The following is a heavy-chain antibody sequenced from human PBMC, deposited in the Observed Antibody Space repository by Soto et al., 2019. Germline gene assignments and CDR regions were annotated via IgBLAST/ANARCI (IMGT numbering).Heavy chain of an antibody. D-gene: IGHD6-19*01. J-gene: IGHJ6*02. CDR3: ARESPIAVAGNGGVAYHYYYGMDV. CDR2: ISGNAGST. V-gene: IGHV3-23*01. Sequence: GGSLRLSCAASGFTFSTYAMTWVRQAPGKGLEWVSGISGNAGSTYYADSVKGRFTISRDNAKNSLFLQMNSLRAEDTAVYYCARESPIAVAGNGGVAYHYYYGMDVWGQGTTVTVSS. CDR1: GFTFSTYA.